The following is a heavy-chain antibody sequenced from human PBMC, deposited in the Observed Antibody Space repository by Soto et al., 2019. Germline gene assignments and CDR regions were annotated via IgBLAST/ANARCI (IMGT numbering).Heavy chain of an antibody. CDR2: MNPGSGKT. CDR3: ARMASAGTLNWFDP. D-gene: IGHD6-13*01. J-gene: IGHJ5*02. CDR1: GYTFINYD. Sequence: SVKVSCKASGYTFINYDISWVRQATGQGLEWMGWMNPGSGKTGYANKFQGRVTMTRDASTSTAHLELSSLTSEDTAVYYCARMASAGTLNWFDPWGQGTLVTVSS. V-gene: IGHV1-8*02.